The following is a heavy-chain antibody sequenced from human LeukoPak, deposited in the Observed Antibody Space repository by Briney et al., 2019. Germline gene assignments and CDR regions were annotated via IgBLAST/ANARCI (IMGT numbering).Heavy chain of an antibody. D-gene: IGHD3-3*01. V-gene: IGHV4-34*01. J-gene: IGHJ4*02. CDR2: INHSGST. CDR3: ARDRVLRFLEWLSPYFDY. CDR1: GGSFSGYY. Sequence: SETLSLTCAVYGGSFSGYYWSWIRQPPGKGLGWIGEINHSGSTNYNPSLKSRVTISVDTSKNQFSLKLSSVTAADTAVYYCARDRVLRFLEWLSPYFDYWGQGTLVTVSS.